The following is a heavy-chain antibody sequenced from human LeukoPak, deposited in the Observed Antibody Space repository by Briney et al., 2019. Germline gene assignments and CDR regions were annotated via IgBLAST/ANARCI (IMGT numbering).Heavy chain of an antibody. Sequence: GGSLRLSCAASGFTLTVYAMSWARQAPGKGLEWVSVICGSASHTYYADSVKGRFTISRDNSKNTLYLQMSSLRAEDTAVYSCAKGGHCSSTDCHDGRMDVWGKGTTVTVSS. CDR2: ICGSASHT. CDR1: GFTLTVYA. CDR3: AKGGHCSSTDCHDGRMDV. J-gene: IGHJ6*04. D-gene: IGHD2-2*01. V-gene: IGHV3-23*01.